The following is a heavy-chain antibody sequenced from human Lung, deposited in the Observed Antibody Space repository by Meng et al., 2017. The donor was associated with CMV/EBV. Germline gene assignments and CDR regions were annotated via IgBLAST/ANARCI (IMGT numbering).Heavy chain of an antibody. D-gene: IGHD3-3*01. Sequence: ASVKVSXKTSGYTFTGYYIHWIRQAPGQGLEWMGWINPDSGVTNYAQKFQGRVTMTRDTSISTAYMELSRLTSDATAVYYCARTYDLKGWYFDLWGRGTLVTVSS. CDR3: ARTYDLKGWYFDL. J-gene: IGHJ2*01. CDR2: INPDSGVT. V-gene: IGHV1-2*02. CDR1: GYTFTGYY.